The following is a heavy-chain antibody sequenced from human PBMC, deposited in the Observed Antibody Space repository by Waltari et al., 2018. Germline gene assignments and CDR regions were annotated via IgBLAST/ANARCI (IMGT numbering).Heavy chain of an antibody. V-gene: IGHV1-46*01. CDR3: ARVGVGSSWFDY. CDR2: INPSGGST. Sequence: QVQLVQSGAEVKKPGASVKVSCKASGYTFTSYYMPWVRQAPGQGLEWMGIINPSGGSTSYAQKVQGRVTMTRDTSTSTVYMELSSLRSGDTAVYYCARVGVGSSWFDYWGQGTLVTVSS. J-gene: IGHJ4*02. D-gene: IGHD6-13*01. CDR1: GYTFTSYY.